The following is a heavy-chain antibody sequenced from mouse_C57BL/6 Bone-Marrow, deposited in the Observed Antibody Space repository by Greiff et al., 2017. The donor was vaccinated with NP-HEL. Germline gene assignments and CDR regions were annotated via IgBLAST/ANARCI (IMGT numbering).Heavy chain of an antibody. CDR1: GFTFSDYG. D-gene: IGHD1-1*01. CDR3: ARPDYYYGSGYFDV. Sequence: EVKLMESGGGLVKPGGSLKLSCAASGFTFSDYGMHWVRQAPEKGLEWVAYISSGSSTIYYADTVKGRFTISRDNAKNTLFLQMTSLRSEDTAMYYCARPDYYYGSGYFDVWGTGTTVTVSS. V-gene: IGHV5-17*01. CDR2: ISSGSSTI. J-gene: IGHJ1*03.